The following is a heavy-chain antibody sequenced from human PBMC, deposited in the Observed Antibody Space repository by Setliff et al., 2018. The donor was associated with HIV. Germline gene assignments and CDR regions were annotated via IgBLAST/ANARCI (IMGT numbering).Heavy chain of an antibody. D-gene: IGHD3-22*01. Sequence: SETLSLTCTVSGGSISSSSYYWGWIRQPPGKGLEWIGNIYSGGTTYYNSSLRSRVTISVDTSKNQFSLKLNSVTAADTAVYYCARHAVPHYYDSSGPSRGPGTLVPSPQ. CDR2: IYSGGTT. J-gene: IGHJ4*02. V-gene: IGHV4-39*07. CDR1: GGSISSSSYY. CDR3: ARHAVPHYYDSSGPS.